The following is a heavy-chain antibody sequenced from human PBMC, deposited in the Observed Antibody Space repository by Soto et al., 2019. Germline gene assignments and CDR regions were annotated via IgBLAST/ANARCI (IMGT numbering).Heavy chain of an antibody. V-gene: IGHV1-69*13. CDR2: IIPIFGTA. D-gene: IGHD4-17*01. CDR1: GGTFSSYA. Sequence: SVKVSCKASGGTFSSYAISWVRQAPGQGLEWMGGIIPIFGTANYAQKFQGRVTITADESTSTAYMELSSLRSEDTAVYYCARVCHDYGDYVDNYYYYGMDVWGQGATVTVSS. J-gene: IGHJ6*02. CDR3: ARVCHDYGDYVDNYYYYGMDV.